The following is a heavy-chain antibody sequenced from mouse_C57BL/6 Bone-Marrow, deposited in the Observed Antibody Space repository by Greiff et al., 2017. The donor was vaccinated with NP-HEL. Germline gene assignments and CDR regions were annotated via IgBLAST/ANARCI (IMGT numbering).Heavy chain of an antibody. V-gene: IGHV1-81*01. CDR2: IYPRSGNT. J-gene: IGHJ2*01. CDR1: GYTFTSYG. CDR3: ARGDSVPTVGYFDY. D-gene: IGHD1-1*01. Sequence: QVQLQQSGAELARPGASVKLSCKASGYTFTSYGISWVKQRTGQGLEWIGEIYPRSGNTYYNEKFKGKATLTADKSSSTAYMELRSLTSEDSAVYFCARGDSVPTVGYFDYWGQGTTLTVSS.